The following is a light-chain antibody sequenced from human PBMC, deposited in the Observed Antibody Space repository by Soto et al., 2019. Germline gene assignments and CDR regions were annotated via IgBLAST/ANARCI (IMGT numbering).Light chain of an antibody. J-gene: IGKJ4*01. Sequence: EIVMTQSPPTLSVSPGERATLSCRASQSVGSKLAWYQQRPGQAPRLLIYDASNRATGIPARFSGSGSGTEFSLTIGSLQSEDFAVYSCQQYGDWPGAFGGGTKVEIK. V-gene: IGKV3D-15*01. CDR1: QSVGSK. CDR3: QQYGDWPGA. CDR2: DAS.